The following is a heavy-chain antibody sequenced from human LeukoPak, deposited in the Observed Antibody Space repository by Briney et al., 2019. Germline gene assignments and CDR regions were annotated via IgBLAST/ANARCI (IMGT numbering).Heavy chain of an antibody. CDR3: ARDADYGDYEALYYYYYYMDV. CDR1: GFTFSSYW. V-gene: IGHV3-7*01. CDR2: IKQDGSEK. Sequence: GGSLRLSCAASGFTFSSYWMSWVRQAPGKGLEWVANIKQDGSEKYYVDSVKGRFTISRDNAKNSLYLQMNSLRAEDTAVYCCARDADYGDYEALYYYYYYMDVWGKGTTVTVSS. D-gene: IGHD4-17*01. J-gene: IGHJ6*03.